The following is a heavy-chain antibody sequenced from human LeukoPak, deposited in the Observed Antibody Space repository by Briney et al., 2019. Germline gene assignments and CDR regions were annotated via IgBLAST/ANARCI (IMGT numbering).Heavy chain of an antibody. CDR2: ISSDGTNT. CDR1: GFTISNYW. D-gene: IGHD3-22*01. J-gene: IGHJ5*02. V-gene: IGHV3-74*01. CDR3: ARTSYDTGSYFEP. Sequence: GGSLTHSCAASGFTISNYWMHWVRQAPGKGLVWVSRISSDGTNTNYADSVKGRFTISRDNAKNTLYLQMNSLGAEDTAVYYCARTSYDTGSYFEPWGQGTLVTVSS.